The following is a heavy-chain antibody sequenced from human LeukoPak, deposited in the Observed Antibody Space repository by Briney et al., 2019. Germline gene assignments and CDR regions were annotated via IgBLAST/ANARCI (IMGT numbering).Heavy chain of an antibody. V-gene: IGHV4-39*02. CDR1: GGSISSSSYY. CDR2: ISHSGST. J-gene: IGHJ3*02. Sequence: SETLSLTCTVSGGSISSSSYYWGWIRQPPGKGLEWIASISHSGSTYYNPSLKSRVTISIDTSKNHFSLKLSSVTAADTAVYYCASGYQLLLGAFDIWGQGTMVTVSS. D-gene: IGHD2-2*01. CDR3: ASGYQLLLGAFDI.